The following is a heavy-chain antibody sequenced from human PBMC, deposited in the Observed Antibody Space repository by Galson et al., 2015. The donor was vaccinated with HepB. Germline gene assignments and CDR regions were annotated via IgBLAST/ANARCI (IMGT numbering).Heavy chain of an antibody. CDR1: GFTFSSHA. J-gene: IGHJ4*02. CDR2: ISGSGGGT. D-gene: IGHD2-15*01. V-gene: IGHV3-23*01. CDR3: AGRGYCSGGSCYSFDY. Sequence: SLRLSCAASGFTFSSHAMSWVRQAPGKGLEWVSAISGSGGGTYYADSVKGRFTISRDNSKNTLYLQMKSLRAEDTAVYYCAGRGYCSGGSCYSFDYWGQGTLVTVSS.